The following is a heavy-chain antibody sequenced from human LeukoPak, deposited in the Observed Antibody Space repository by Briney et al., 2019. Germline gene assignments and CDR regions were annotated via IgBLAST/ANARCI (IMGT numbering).Heavy chain of an antibody. D-gene: IGHD1-14*01. Sequence: SETLSLTCAVYGGSFSDYYWSWIRQSPGKGLEGIGEISPSGSTNYKTSLKSRVTISMDTSKNQFSLRLNSVTAADTAVYYCAGDHYLALKSWGQGTLVTVSS. CDR3: AGDHYLALKS. CDR2: ISPSGST. J-gene: IGHJ5*02. V-gene: IGHV4-34*01. CDR1: GGSFSDYY.